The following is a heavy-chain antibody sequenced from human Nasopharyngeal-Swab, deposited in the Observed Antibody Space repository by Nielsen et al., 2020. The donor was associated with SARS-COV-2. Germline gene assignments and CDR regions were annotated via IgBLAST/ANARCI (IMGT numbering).Heavy chain of an antibody. CDR3: ARSRRSNYYGSGSYYNIKTDAFDI. V-gene: IGHV1-8*01. CDR1: GYTFTSYD. D-gene: IGHD3-10*01. Sequence: SVNVSCKASGYTFTSYDINWVRQATGQGLEWMGWMNPNSGNTGYAQKFQGRVTMTRNTSISTAYMELSSLRSEDTAVYYCARSRRSNYYGSGSYYNIKTDAFDIWGQGTMVTVSS. CDR2: MNPNSGNT. J-gene: IGHJ3*02.